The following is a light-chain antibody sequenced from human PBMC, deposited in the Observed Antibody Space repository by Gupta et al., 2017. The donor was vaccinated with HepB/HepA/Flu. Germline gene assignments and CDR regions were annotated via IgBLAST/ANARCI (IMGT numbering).Light chain of an antibody. CDR2: GAS. J-gene: IGKJ1*01. Sequence: EIVMTQSPATLSVSPGDRATLSCRASQSVSSNLDWYQHKPGQAPRLLIYGASTRATGIPARFSGSGSGTEFTLTISSLQSEDFAVYYCQQYNNWPQTFGQGTKVEIK. CDR3: QQYNNWPQT. V-gene: IGKV3-15*01. CDR1: QSVSSN.